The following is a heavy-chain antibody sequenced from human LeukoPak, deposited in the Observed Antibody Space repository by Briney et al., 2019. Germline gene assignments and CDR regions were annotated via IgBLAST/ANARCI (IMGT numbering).Heavy chain of an antibody. Sequence: ASVKVSCKASGYTFTNHDINWVRQATGQGLEWMGWMNPNSGNTGYAQKFQGRVTITRNTSISTVYMELSSLRSEDTAVYYCARHGQIEYSSSFDAFDIWGQGTMVTVSS. CDR1: GYTFTNHD. CDR3: ARHGQIEYSSSFDAFDI. CDR2: MNPNSGNT. V-gene: IGHV1-8*01. D-gene: IGHD6-6*01. J-gene: IGHJ3*02.